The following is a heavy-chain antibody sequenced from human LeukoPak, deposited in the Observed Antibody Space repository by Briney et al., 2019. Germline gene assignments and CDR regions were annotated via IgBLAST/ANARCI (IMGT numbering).Heavy chain of an antibody. Sequence: SETLSLTWTVSGGSISSYYWSWIRQPPGKGLECIGYIYYSGSTNYNPSLKSRVTISVDTSKNQFSLKLSSVTAADTAVYYCARARSVLLWFGEFPPAAFDIWGQGTMVTVSS. V-gene: IGHV4-59*01. CDR2: IYYSGST. CDR3: ARARSVLLWFGEFPPAAFDI. J-gene: IGHJ3*02. CDR1: GGSISSYY. D-gene: IGHD3-10*01.